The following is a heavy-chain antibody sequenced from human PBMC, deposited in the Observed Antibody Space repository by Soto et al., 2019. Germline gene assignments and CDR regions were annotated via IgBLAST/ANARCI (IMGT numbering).Heavy chain of an antibody. V-gene: IGHV3-30*18. J-gene: IGHJ3*02. Sequence: GGSLRLSCVASGFTFSAYGMHWVRQAPGKGLEWVAIISSDGSNKYYTDSVKGRFTISRDDSKNTLYLQMNSLRAEDTAVYYCAKVLSPGPMVDAFDIWGQGTMVTVSS. CDR1: GFTFSAYG. CDR3: AKVLSPGPMVDAFDI. D-gene: IGHD3-10*01. CDR2: ISSDGSNK.